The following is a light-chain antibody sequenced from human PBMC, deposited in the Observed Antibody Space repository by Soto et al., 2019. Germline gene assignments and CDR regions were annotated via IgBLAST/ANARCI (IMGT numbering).Light chain of an antibody. J-gene: IGKJ5*01. V-gene: IGKV3-20*01. CDR2: GAS. CDR1: QSVSSSY. CDR3: QQYGRSLPIT. Sequence: EIVLTQSPGTLSLSPGARATLSCRASQSVSSSYLAWYQQKPGQAPRLLIFGASSRATGIPSRFSGSGSGADFTLTISRVEPEDFAVYYCQQYGRSLPITFGQGTRLEI.